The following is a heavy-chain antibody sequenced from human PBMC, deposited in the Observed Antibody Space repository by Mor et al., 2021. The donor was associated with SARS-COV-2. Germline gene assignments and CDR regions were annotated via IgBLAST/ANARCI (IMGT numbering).Heavy chain of an antibody. Sequence: GLEWVAVISYDGSNKYYADSVKGRFTISRDNSKNTLYLQMNSLRAEDTAVYYCARDPVRIVATIEGLFDYWGQGTLVTVSS. V-gene: IGHV3-30*01. CDR3: ARDPVRIVATIEGLFDY. J-gene: IGHJ4*02. CDR2: ISYDGSNK. D-gene: IGHD5-12*01.